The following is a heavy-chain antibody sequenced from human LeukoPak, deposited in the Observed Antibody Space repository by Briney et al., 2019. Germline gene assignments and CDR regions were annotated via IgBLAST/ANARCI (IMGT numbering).Heavy chain of an antibody. CDR3: ARHFHYGDYSDY. D-gene: IGHD4-17*01. CDR1: GGSISSYY. CDR2: IYYSGST. Sequence: PSETLSLTCTVSGGSISSYYWSWIRQPPVKGLEWIGYIYYSGSTNYNPSLKSRVTISVDTSKNQFSLKLSSVTAADTAVYYYARHFHYGDYSDYWGQGTLVTVSS. V-gene: IGHV4-59*08. J-gene: IGHJ4*02.